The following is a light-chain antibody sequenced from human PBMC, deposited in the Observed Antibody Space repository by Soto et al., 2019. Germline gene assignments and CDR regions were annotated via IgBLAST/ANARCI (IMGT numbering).Light chain of an antibody. J-gene: IGLJ1*01. CDR2: DVT. Sequence: QSALTQPASVSGSPGQSITISCTGTSSDVGGYIYVSWYQQHPGKAPKLMIYDVTSRSSGVSYRFSGSKSGNTASLTISGLQAEDEADYYCSSYTTSSSYVFGTGTKVTVL. V-gene: IGLV2-14*01. CDR1: SSDVGGYIY. CDR3: SSYTTSSSYV.